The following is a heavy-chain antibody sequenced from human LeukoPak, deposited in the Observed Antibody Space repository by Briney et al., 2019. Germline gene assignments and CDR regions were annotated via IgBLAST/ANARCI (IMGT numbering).Heavy chain of an antibody. CDR3: AREFWVANAPGSWFDP. D-gene: IGHD3-16*01. Sequence: PSEALSFTCAVSGGSISSGAYSWSWIRQPPGKGLEWIGYIFHSGSTYYNASLKSRVTISVDTSKNHFSLRLSSMTVADTAVYYCAREFWVANAPGSWFDPWGQGIPVTVSS. CDR1: GGSISSGAYS. V-gene: IGHV4-30-2*01. J-gene: IGHJ5*02. CDR2: IFHSGST.